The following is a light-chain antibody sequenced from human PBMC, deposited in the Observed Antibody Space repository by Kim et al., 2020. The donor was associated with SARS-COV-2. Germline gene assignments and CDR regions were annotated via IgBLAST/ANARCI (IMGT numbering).Light chain of an antibody. CDR2: GVN. V-gene: IGLV2-23*02. CDR3: CSFASTAWV. CDR1: SSDVGGSDV. Sequence: QSALTQPASVSGSPGQSITFSCTGTSSDVGGSDVVSWYQPHPGKAPKLMIYGVNKRPSGVSDRFSGSKSGNTASLTISGLQAEDEADYYCCSFASTAWVFGGGTKLTVL. J-gene: IGLJ3*02.